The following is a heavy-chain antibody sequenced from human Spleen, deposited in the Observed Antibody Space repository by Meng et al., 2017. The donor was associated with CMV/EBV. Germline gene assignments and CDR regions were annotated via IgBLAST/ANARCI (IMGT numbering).Heavy chain of an antibody. CDR1: GFTFSDYY. J-gene: IGHJ4*02. D-gene: IGHD3-16*01. V-gene: IGHV3-30*02. Sequence: QGHLVESGGGLVKPVGSLRLSCAASGFTFSDYYMSWIRQAPGKGLEWVAFIRYDGSNKYYADSVKGRFTISRDNSKNTLYLQMNSLRAEDTAVYYCARGYFDYWGQGTLVTVSS. CDR3: ARGYFDY. CDR2: IRYDGSNK.